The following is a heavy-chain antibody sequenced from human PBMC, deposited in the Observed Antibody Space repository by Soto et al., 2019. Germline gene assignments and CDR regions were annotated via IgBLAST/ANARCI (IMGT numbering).Heavy chain of an antibody. J-gene: IGHJ4*02. CDR1: GFTFRSYA. D-gene: IGHD6-19*01. CDR3: AKDTAVSGTFVVTFDS. Sequence: EVQLVESGGGLVQPGGSLRLSCAASGFTFRSYAMSWVRQAPGKGLEWVSSISGSGGSAFYVDSVTGRFTISRDNSKNTVKLQKNRLRADETDMYYCAKDTAVSGTFVVTFDSWGQGSLVTVSS. V-gene: IGHV3-23*04. CDR2: ISGSGGSA.